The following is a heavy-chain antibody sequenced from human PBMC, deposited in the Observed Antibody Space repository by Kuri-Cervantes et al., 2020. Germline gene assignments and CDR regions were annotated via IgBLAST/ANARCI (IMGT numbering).Heavy chain of an antibody. CDR2: IHSGGST. Sequence: GESLKISCAASGFTVSSNYMSWVRQAPGKGLEWVSVIHSGGSTYYGHSVKGRFTISRDNSKNTLYLQMNSLRAEDTAVYYCARDIRRFYGMDVWGQGTTVTVSS. CDR1: GFTVSSNY. CDR3: ARDIRRFYGMDV. V-gene: IGHV3-53*01. J-gene: IGHJ6*02. D-gene: IGHD1-14*01.